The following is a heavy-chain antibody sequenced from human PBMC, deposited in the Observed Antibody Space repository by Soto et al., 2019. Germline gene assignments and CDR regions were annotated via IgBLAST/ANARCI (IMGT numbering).Heavy chain of an antibody. V-gene: IGHV1-18*01. Sequence: QVQLVQSGAEVKKPGASVKVSCKASGYTFTSYGISWVRQAPGQGLEWMGWISAYNGNTNYAQKLQGRVTMTTDTTTSTAYMELRSLRSDDTAVYYCAGVGYSYGKNHEDCFDPWGQGTLVTVSS. D-gene: IGHD5-18*01. J-gene: IGHJ5*02. CDR3: AGVGYSYGKNHEDCFDP. CDR1: GYTFTSYG. CDR2: ISAYNGNT.